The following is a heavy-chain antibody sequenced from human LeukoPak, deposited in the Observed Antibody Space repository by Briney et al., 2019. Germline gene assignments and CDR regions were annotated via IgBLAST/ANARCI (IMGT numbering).Heavy chain of an antibody. CDR2: ISSSGSTI. CDR3: AREYYDFWSGYYYYYYGVDV. V-gene: IGHV3-48*04. J-gene: IGHJ6*02. CDR1: GFTFSSYW. Sequence: PGGSLRLSCAASGFTFSSYWMSWVRQAPGKGLEWVSYISSSGSTIYYADSVKGRFTISRDNAKNSLYLQMNSLRAEDTAVYYCAREYYDFWSGYYYYYYGVDVWGQGTTVTVSS. D-gene: IGHD3-3*01.